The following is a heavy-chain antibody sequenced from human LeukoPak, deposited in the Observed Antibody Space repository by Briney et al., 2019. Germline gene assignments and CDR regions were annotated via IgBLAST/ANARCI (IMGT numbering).Heavy chain of an antibody. D-gene: IGHD3-22*01. CDR2: ISSSSSYI. J-gene: IGHJ4*02. V-gene: IGHV3-21*01. CDR1: GFTFSSYS. CDR3: ARIGSSGYYYAPYYYFDY. Sequence: GGSLRLSCAASGFTFSSYSMNWVRQAPGKGLEWVSSISSSSSYIYYADSVKGRFTISRDNAKNSLYLQMNSLRAEDTAVYYCARIGSSGYYYAPYYYFDYWGQGTLSPSPQ.